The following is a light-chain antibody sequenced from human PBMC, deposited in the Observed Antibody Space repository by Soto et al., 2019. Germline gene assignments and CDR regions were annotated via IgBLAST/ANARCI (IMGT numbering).Light chain of an antibody. Sequence: DIVMTQSPLSLPVTPGEPASISCRSSQSLLHSNGYNYLDWYLQKPGQSPQLLIYLGSNRASGVPDRFSGSGSGTDFTLKISRVEADDVGVYYCRQALQTHTFGQGTKLEIK. V-gene: IGKV2-28*01. J-gene: IGKJ2*01. CDR1: QSLLHSNGYNY. CDR2: LGS. CDR3: RQALQTHT.